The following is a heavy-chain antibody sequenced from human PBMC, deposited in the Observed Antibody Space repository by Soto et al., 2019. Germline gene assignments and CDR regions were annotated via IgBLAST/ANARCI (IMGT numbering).Heavy chain of an antibody. CDR2: IIPIFGTA. D-gene: IGHD2-21*02. J-gene: IGHJ4*02. V-gene: IGHV1-69*06. CDR1: GGTFSSYA. Sequence: SVKVFCKASGGTFSSYAISWVRQAPGQGLEWMGGIIPIFGTANYAQKFQGRVTITADKSTSTAYMELSSLRSEDTAVYYCASGGNSGQLDYWGQGTLVTVS. CDR3: ASGGNSGQLDY.